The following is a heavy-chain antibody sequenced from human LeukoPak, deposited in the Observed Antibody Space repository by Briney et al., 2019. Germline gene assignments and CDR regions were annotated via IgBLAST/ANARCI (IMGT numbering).Heavy chain of an antibody. J-gene: IGHJ3*02. D-gene: IGHD2-2*01. CDR1: GFTFTSSA. CDR2: IVVGSGNT. CDR3: AADRDCSSTSCYPYAFDI. Sequence: GASVTVSCKAAGFTFTSSAMQWVRQPRGQRLEWIGWIVVGSGNTNYAQKFQERVTITRDMSTSTAYMELSSLRSEDTAVYYCAADRDCSSTSCYPYAFDIWGQGTMVTVSS. V-gene: IGHV1-58*02.